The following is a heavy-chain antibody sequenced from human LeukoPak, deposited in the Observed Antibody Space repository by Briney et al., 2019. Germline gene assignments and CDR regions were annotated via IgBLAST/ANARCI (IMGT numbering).Heavy chain of an antibody. V-gene: IGHV3-23*01. CDR2: ISPIYGST. CDR1: GFTFSSYG. J-gene: IGHJ4*02. Sequence: GGSLRLSCAASGFTFSSYGLSWVRQAPGKGLEWVSSISPIYGSTYYADSVKGRFTISRDNSKNTLYLQMNSLRAEDTAVYYCARRAGAYSHPYDYWGQGTLVTVSS. CDR3: ARRAGAYSHPYDY. D-gene: IGHD4/OR15-4a*01.